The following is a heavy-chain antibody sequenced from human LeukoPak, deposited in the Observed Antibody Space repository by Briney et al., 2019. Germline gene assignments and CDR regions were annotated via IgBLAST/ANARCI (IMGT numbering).Heavy chain of an antibody. D-gene: IGHD3-3*01. Sequence: GGSLRLSCAASGFTFSSYAMSWVRQAPGKGLEWVSAISGSGGSTYYTDSVKGRFTISRDNSKNTLYLQMNSLRAEDTAVYYCARGGLFLQWLENGMDVWGQGTTVTVSS. CDR3: ARGGLFLQWLENGMDV. CDR1: GFTFSSYA. V-gene: IGHV3-23*01. J-gene: IGHJ6*02. CDR2: ISGSGGST.